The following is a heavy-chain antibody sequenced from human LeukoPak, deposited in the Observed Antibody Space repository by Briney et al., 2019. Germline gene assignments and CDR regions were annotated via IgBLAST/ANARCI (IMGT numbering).Heavy chain of an antibody. V-gene: IGHV1-8*03. CDR2: MNPNSGNT. CDR3: ARVIAMVRGKAGNYYFDY. J-gene: IGHJ4*02. D-gene: IGHD3-10*01. CDR1: GYTFTSYD. Sequence: GASVKVSCKASGYTFTSYDINWVRQATGQGLEWMGWMNPNSGNTGYAQRFQGRVTITRNTSISTAYMELSSLRSEDTAVYYCARVIAMVRGKAGNYYFDYWGQGTLVTASS.